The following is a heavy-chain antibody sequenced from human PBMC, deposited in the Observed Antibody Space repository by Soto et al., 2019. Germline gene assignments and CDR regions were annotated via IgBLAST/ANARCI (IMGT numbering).Heavy chain of an antibody. CDR2: IYRTGTT. CDR1: GGSFTSNNW. V-gene: IGHV4-4*02. D-gene: IGHD1-7*01. CDR3: ASRDPGTSVDY. J-gene: IGHJ4*02. Sequence: SETLSLTCAVSGGSFTSNNWWTWVRQPPGQGLEWIGEIYRTGTTNYNPSLKSRVTISLDKSENQFSLKVTSLTAADTAVYYCASRDPGTSVDYWGQGTLVTVSS.